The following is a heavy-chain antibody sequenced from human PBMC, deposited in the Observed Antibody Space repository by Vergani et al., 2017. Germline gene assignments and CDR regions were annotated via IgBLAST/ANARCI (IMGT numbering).Heavy chain of an antibody. CDR2: IYYSGST. CDR1: GASIRSSYYY. D-gene: IGHD6-19*01. Sequence: QLQLQESGPGLVKPSATLSLTCSVSGASIRSSYYYCGWIRQPPGKGLEWIASIYYSGSTYYNPSLKSGVTISVDTSKNQFSLKLISVTAADTSVYFWARHSTVEWLVKLGWIDPWGQGILVTVSS. CDR3: ARHSTVEWLVKLGWIDP. V-gene: IGHV4-39*01. J-gene: IGHJ5*02.